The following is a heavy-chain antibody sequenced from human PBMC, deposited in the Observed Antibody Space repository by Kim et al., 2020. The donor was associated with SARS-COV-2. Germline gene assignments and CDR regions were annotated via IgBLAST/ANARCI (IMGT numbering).Heavy chain of an antibody. CDR3: ARAFDFLDF. Sequence: RTTTYADSVKSRFTSSRDNTKDTLYLEMNNLRTEDTAVYYCARAFDFLDFWGQGTLVTVSP. J-gene: IGHJ4*02. CDR2: RTT. D-gene: IGHD3-3*01. V-gene: IGHV3-74*01.